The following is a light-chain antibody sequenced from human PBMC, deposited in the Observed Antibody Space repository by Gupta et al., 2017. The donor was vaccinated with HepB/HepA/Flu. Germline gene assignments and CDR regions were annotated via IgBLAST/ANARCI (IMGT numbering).Light chain of an antibody. V-gene: IGKV2-30*01. CDR2: KVS. Sequence: DVVMTQSPLSLPVTLGQPASISCRSSQSLVGSDGNTYLNWFQQRPGQSPRRLIYKVSNRDSGVPDRFSGSGSGTDFTLKISRVEAEDVGVYFCMQGTQWPWTFGQGTKVEIK. CDR3: MQGTQWPWT. J-gene: IGKJ1*01. CDR1: QSLVGSDGNTY.